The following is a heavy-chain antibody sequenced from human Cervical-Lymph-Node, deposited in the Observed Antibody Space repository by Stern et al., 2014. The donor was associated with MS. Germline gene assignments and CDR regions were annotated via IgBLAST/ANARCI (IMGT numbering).Heavy chain of an antibody. CDR1: GYTFTSSG. Sequence: QAQVLHPGAEVKKPGASAKDSCKASGYTFTSSGISWVGQAPGDSLECMGWIISYNGNTNYAHKRQGRVSMTTDTSTSTAYMELRSLRSDDTAVYYCARGLLGSENAFDIGGQGTMVTVSS. J-gene: IGHJ3*02. D-gene: IGHD2-15*01. CDR3: ARGLLGSENAFDI. CDR2: IISYNGNT. V-gene: IGHV1-18*01.